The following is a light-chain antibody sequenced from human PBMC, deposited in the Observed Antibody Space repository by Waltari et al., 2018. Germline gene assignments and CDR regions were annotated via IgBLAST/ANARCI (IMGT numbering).Light chain of an antibody. Sequence: EIVLTQSPATLSLSPGERATLSFRASQSIDNYLAWYQQKPGQAPRLLTYAASYRATDIPVRFSGSGSGTDFTLTISSLEPEDFAVYYCQQRANWPITFGQGTRLEIK. J-gene: IGKJ5*01. V-gene: IGKV3-11*01. CDR1: QSIDNY. CDR2: AAS. CDR3: QQRANWPIT.